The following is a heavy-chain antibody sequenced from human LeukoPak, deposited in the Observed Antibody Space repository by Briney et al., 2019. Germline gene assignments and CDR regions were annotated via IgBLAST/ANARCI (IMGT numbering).Heavy chain of an antibody. D-gene: IGHD2-8*02. CDR1: GGSISSGGYY. V-gene: IGHV4-61*08. Sequence: SETLSLTCTVSGGSISSGGYYWSWIRQPPGKGLEWIGYIYYSGSTNYNPSLKSRVTISVDTSKNQFSLKLSSVTAADTAVYYCARALYTGIDYWGQGTLVTVSS. CDR3: ARALYTGIDY. CDR2: IYYSGST. J-gene: IGHJ4*02.